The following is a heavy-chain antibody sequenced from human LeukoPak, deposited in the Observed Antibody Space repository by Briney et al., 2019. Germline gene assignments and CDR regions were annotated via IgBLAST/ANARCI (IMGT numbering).Heavy chain of an antibody. CDR2: IYTSGST. Sequence: SQTLSLTCTVSGGSISSGSYYWSWIRQPAGKGLEWIGRIYTSGSTDYNPSLKSRVTISVDTSKNQFSLKLSSVTAADTAVYYCARGIKGYCSSTSCLGDWFDPWGQGTLVTVSS. J-gene: IGHJ5*02. V-gene: IGHV4-61*02. CDR1: GGSISSGSYY. D-gene: IGHD2-2*01. CDR3: ARGIKGYCSSTSCLGDWFDP.